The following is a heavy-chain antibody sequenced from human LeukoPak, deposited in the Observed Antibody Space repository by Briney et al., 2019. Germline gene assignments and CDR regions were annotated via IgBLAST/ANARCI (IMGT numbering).Heavy chain of an antibody. CDR2: IYHSGST. CDR3: ARGRGSSSWYGFVLFDP. D-gene: IGHD6-13*01. J-gene: IGHJ5*02. Sequence: PSETLSLTCAVDGGSFSGYYWSWIRQPPGKGLEWIGSIYHSGSTYYNPSLKSRVTISVDTSKNQFSLKLSSVTAADTAVYYYARGRGSSSWYGFVLFDPWGQGTLVTVSS. V-gene: IGHV4-34*01. CDR1: GGSFSGYY.